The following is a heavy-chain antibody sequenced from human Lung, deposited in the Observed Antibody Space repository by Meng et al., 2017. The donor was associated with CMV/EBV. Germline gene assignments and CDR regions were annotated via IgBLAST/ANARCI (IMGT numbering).Heavy chain of an antibody. V-gene: IGHV3-33*06. Sequence: GGSXRLXCAASGFTFSNYGMHWVRQAPGKGLEWVAVTWYDGSNKFYADSVKGRFTISRDNSKNTLYLQMNSLRAEDTAVYHCAKEGEEGYCSSISCPPAHWG. CDR3: AKEGEEGYCSSISCPPAH. D-gene: IGHD2-2*01. J-gene: IGHJ1*01. CDR1: GFTFSNYG. CDR2: TWYDGSNK.